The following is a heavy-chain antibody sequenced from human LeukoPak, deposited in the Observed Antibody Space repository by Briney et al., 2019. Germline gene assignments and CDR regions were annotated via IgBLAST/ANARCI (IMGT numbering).Heavy chain of an antibody. CDR1: GFTFSSYA. CDR2: ISGSGVST. V-gene: IGHV3-23*01. D-gene: IGHD3-10*01. CDR3: ARGGDSLHY. J-gene: IGHJ4*02. Sequence: GGSLRLSCAASGFTFSSYAMSWVRQAPGKGLEWVSAISGSGVSTYYADSVKDRFTISRDNSKNMLYLQMNSLRAEDTAVYYCARGGDSLHYWGQGTLVTVSS.